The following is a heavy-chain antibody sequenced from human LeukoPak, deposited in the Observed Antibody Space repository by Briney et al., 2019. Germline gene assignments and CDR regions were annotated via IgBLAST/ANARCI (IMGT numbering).Heavy chain of an antibody. J-gene: IGHJ4*02. CDR2: INPSGGST. CDR1: GYTFTNYC. D-gene: IGHD3-22*01. Sequence: ASVKVSCKASGYTFTNYCMHWVRQAPGQGLEWMGIINPSGGSTSYAQKFQGRVTMTRDTSTSTVYMELSSLRSEDTAVYYCARDNDSSGYSKYHFDFWGQGTLVTVSS. CDR3: ARDNDSSGYSKYHFDF. V-gene: IGHV1-46*01.